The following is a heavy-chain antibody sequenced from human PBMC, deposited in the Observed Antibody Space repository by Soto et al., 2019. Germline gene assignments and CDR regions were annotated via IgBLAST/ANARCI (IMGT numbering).Heavy chain of an antibody. CDR2: IYYTGTT. CDR1: GGSVSSGTYY. Sequence: LTCTVSGGSVSSGTYYWSWIRQPPGKGLEWIGYIYYTGTTSYNPSLKSRVTISIDTSKNQFSLKLSSVTAADTAVYYCARRMVGATLDYWGQGTLVTVSS. J-gene: IGHJ4*02. D-gene: IGHD1-26*01. V-gene: IGHV4-61*01. CDR3: ARRMVGATLDY.